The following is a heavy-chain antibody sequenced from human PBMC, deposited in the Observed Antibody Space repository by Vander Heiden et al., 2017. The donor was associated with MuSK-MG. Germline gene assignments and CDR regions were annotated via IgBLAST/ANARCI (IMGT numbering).Heavy chain of an antibody. D-gene: IGHD3-10*01. CDR1: GFTFSSYA. V-gene: IGHV3-23*01. J-gene: IGHJ6*02. CDR2: ISGSGGST. CDR3: AKDQAHVLLWFGDGYGMDV. Sequence: EVQLLESGGGLVQPGGSLRLSCAASGFTFSSYAMSWVRQAPGKGLEWVSAISGSGGSTYYADSVKGRFTISRDNSKNTLYLQMNSLRAEDTAVYYCAKDQAHVLLWFGDGYGMDVWGQGTTVTVSS.